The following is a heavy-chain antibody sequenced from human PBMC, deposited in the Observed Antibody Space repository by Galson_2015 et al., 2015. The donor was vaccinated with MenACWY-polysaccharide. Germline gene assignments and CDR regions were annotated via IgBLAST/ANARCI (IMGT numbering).Heavy chain of an antibody. CDR2: IKQDGNEK. CDR3: ARDPTFDY. J-gene: IGHJ4*02. Sequence: SLRLSCAASGFTFSGYWMSWVRQAPGKWLEWVANIKQDGNEKYYVDSVKGRFTISRDNARNSLYLQMNSLRAEDTAVYYCARDPTFDYWGQGTLVTVSS. CDR1: GFTFSGYW. V-gene: IGHV3-7*01.